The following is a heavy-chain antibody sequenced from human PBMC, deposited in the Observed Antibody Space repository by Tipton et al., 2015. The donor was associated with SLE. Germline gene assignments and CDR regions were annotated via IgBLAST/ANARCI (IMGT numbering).Heavy chain of an antibody. Sequence: TLSLTCAVSGGSISSNNWWSWVRQPPGKGLEWIGEIHLSGSTNYNPSLKSRVSISVDKSKNQFSLRLSSVTASDTAVYYCARPDDGDCEGPFDLWGQGTMVTVSS. J-gene: IGHJ3*01. CDR2: IHLSGST. CDR1: GGSISSNNW. D-gene: IGHD4-17*01. V-gene: IGHV4-4*02. CDR3: ARPDDGDCEGPFDL.